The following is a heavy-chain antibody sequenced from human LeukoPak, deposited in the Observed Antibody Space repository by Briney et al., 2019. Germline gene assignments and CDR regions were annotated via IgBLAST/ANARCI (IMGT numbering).Heavy chain of an antibody. CDR2: ISYDGSNK. Sequence: GGSLRLSCAASGFTFSSYAMHWVRQAPGKGLEWVAVISYDGSNKYYADSVKGRFTISRDNSKTMLYLEMNALRPEDTAVYYCVKNLDSSPGFFDYWGHGSLVTVSS. CDR3: VKNLDSSPGFFDY. V-gene: IGHV3-30-3*02. CDR1: GFTFSSYA. D-gene: IGHD3-22*01. J-gene: IGHJ4*01.